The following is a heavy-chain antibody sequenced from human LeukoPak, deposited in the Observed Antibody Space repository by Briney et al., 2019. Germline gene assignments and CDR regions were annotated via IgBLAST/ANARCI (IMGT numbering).Heavy chain of an antibody. D-gene: IGHD5-24*01. CDR1: GFTFSDYY. CDR3: AGNRDGSNFVCHI. Sequence: GGSLRLSCAASGFTFSDYYMSWIRQAPGKGLEWVSYISGGGSYTEYADSLKGRFTISRDNSKNSLFLQMNSLRAEDSAVYYCAGNRDGSNFVCHIWGRGTMLIVSS. CDR2: ISGGGSYT. V-gene: IGHV3-11*03. J-gene: IGHJ3*02.